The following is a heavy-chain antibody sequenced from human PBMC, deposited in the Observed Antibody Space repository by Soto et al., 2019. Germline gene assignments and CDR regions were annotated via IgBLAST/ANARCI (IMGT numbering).Heavy chain of an antibody. D-gene: IGHD6-13*01. CDR1: GFTFSSYA. CDR3: AKLDSSSWKSTFEY. J-gene: IGHJ4*02. Sequence: EVQLLESGGGLVQPGGSLRLSCAASGFTFSSYAMSWVRQAPGKGLEWVSAISGGGGSTYYADSVKGRFTISRDNSKSTLYLQMNSLRAEDTAVYYCAKLDSSSWKSTFEYWGQGTLVTVSS. V-gene: IGHV3-23*01. CDR2: ISGGGGST.